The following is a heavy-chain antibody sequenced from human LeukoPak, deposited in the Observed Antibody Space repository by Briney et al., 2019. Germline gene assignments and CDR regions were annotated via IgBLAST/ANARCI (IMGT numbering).Heavy chain of an antibody. CDR3: AKDPTVFVVAIYYFDY. D-gene: IGHD2-2*01. V-gene: IGHV3-23*01. Sequence: GGSLRLSCAASGFTFSSYAMSCVRQAPGKGREWVSAISGSGGSTYYADSVKGRFTISRDNSKNTLYLQMNSLRAEDTAVYYCAKDPTVFVVAIYYFDYWGQGTLVTVSS. CDR2: ISGSGGST. J-gene: IGHJ4*02. CDR1: GFTFSSYA.